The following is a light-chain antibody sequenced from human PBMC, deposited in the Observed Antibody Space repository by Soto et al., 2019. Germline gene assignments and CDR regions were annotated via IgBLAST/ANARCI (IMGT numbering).Light chain of an antibody. V-gene: IGLV2-14*01. CDR3: SSYTSSSTFPYV. J-gene: IGLJ1*01. CDR2: EVS. Sequence: QSALTQPASVSGSPGQSITISCTGTSSDVGGYNYVSWYQQHPGKAPKLMIYEVSNRPSGVSSRFSGSKSGNTASLTISGLQAEDEADYYCSSYTSSSTFPYVFGTGTQLTVL. CDR1: SSDVGGYNY.